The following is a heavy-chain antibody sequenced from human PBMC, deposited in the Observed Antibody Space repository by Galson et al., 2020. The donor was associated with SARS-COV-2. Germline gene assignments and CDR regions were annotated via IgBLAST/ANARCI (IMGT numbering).Heavy chain of an antibody. Sequence: GESLKISCAASGFTFSRYAMAWVRQAPGKGVEWVSGISGGGGSTYYADSVKGRFTISRDISQNTVYLQMSSLRAEDTAVYYCAKDRGNDYGDQLDFWGQGTQVTVSS. CDR3: AKDRGNDYGDQLDF. D-gene: IGHD4-17*01. CDR1: GFTFSRYA. J-gene: IGHJ4*02. V-gene: IGHV3-23*01. CDR2: ISGGGGST.